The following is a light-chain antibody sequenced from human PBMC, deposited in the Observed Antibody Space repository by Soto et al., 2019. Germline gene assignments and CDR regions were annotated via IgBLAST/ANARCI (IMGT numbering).Light chain of an antibody. V-gene: IGKV3D-15*01. CDR1: QSVSNN. J-gene: IGKJ4*01. Sequence: EIVLTQSPGTLSLSPGERATLSCRASQSVSNNYLAWYQQKPGQAPRLLIYDASNRATGIPARFNGGGSGTEFTLTISSLQSEDFALYYCQQFHNWPLSFGGGTKVDI. CDR2: DAS. CDR3: QQFHNWPLS.